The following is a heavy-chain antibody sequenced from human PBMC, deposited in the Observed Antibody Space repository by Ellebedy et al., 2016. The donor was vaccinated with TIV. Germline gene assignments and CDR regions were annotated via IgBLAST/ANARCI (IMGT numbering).Heavy chain of an antibody. D-gene: IGHD4-17*01. Sequence: GESLKISCEASGFTFSSQSMNWVRQAPGKGLEWISYIAPSSVTLHYADSVKGRFTVSRDNARSSLYLQMSSLRDEDTAVYYCARDWGGYGDALYWGQGTLVTVSS. J-gene: IGHJ4*02. CDR2: IAPSSVTL. V-gene: IGHV3-48*02. CDR1: GFTFSSQS. CDR3: ARDWGGYGDALY.